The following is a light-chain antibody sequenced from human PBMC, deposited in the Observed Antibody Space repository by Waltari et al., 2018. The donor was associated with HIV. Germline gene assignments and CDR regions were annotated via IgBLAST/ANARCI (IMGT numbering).Light chain of an antibody. J-gene: IGLJ3*02. CDR3: VAWDDSLNARV. CDR2: MNN. Sequence: QSVMTQPPSASGSPGQRVTISCSGSNSNIGSNVVSWYKQFPGTAPKLVIHMNNQRPSGVPDRFSGSKSGTSGSLAIDGLQSEDEAVYYCVAWDDSLNARVFGGGTKVTVL. CDR1: NSNIGSNV. V-gene: IGLV1-44*01.